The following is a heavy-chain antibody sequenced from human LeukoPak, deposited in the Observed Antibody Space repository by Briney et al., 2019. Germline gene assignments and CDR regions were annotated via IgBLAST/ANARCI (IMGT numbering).Heavy chain of an antibody. D-gene: IGHD3-16*01. J-gene: IGHJ5*02. CDR3: AKVGGPPPLRFDP. Sequence: PGGSLRLSCVASGFSFSDHWMNWFRQAPRKGLEWVATIKKDGSEQYYVDSMKGRLSISRDNAKNSVYLQIHNLRAEDTAVYYCAKVGGPPPLRFDPWGQGTLVTVSS. CDR1: GFSFSDHW. CDR2: IKKDGSEQ. V-gene: IGHV3-7*01.